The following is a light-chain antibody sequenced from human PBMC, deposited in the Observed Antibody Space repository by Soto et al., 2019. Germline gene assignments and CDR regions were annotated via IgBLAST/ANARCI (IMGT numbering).Light chain of an antibody. J-gene: IGKJ5*01. CDR2: DAY. V-gene: IGKV1-39*01. CDR1: QSISSY. CDR3: QQRHMWPIT. Sequence: IQINQSPSCLSESVGDRVTITCRASQSISSYLNWYQQKPGKAPKLLIYDAYNRATGIPPRFSGSGSGTDFTLTISSLEPEDSAVYYCQQRHMWPITFGQGTRLEIK.